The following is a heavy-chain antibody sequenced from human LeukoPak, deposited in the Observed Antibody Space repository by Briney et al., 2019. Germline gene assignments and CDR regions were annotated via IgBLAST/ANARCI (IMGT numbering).Heavy chain of an antibody. CDR1: GGSISSSSYY. CDR2: IYYSGST. V-gene: IGHV4-39*01. J-gene: IGHJ4*02. CDR3: ATGGYDFWSGYYDHDY. D-gene: IGHD3-3*01. Sequence: PSETLSLTCTASGGSISSSSYYWGWICQPPGKGLEWIGSIYYSGSTYYNPSLKSRVTISVDTSKNQFSLKLSSVTAADTAVYYCATGGYDFWSGYYDHDYWGQGTLVTVSS.